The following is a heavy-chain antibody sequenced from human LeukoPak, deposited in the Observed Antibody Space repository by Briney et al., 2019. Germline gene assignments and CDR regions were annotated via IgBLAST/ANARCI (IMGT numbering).Heavy chain of an antibody. Sequence: GGSLRLSCAASGFTFSNYWMSWVRQTPGKGLEWVAEIKQDGSEKNYVDSVKGRFIISRDNTKSSLSLQMNSLRAEDTAVYYCARVLSPAPFYDSSGYYHFDYWGQGTLVTVSS. D-gene: IGHD3-22*01. CDR2: IKQDGSEK. J-gene: IGHJ4*02. V-gene: IGHV3-7*01. CDR3: ARVLSPAPFYDSSGYYHFDY. CDR1: GFTFSNYW.